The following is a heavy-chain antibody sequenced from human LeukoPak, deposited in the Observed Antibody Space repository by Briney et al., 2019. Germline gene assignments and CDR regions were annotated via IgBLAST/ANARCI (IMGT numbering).Heavy chain of an antibody. V-gene: IGHV3-21*01. CDR1: GFTFSSYS. D-gene: IGHD6-6*01. CDR3: AYGVDSSSFTSFDY. Sequence: GGSLRLFCAASGFTFSSYSMNWVRQAPGKGLEWVSSISSSSSYIYYADSVKGRFTISRDNAKNSLYLQMNSLRAEDTAVYYCAYGVDSSSFTSFDYWGQGTLVTVSS. CDR2: ISSSSSYI. J-gene: IGHJ4*02.